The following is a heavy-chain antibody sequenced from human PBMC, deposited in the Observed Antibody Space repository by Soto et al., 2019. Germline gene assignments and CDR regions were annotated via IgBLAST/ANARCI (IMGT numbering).Heavy chain of an antibody. V-gene: IGHV4-59*01. CDR3: ARGYPSNTQYGCFDP. J-gene: IGHJ5*02. CDR1: GGSIFSYY. Sequence: QVQLQESGPGLVKPLETLSLTCNVSGGSIFSYYWYWIRQPPGKGLEWIGYIYFSGSTSYNPSLKSRVSISVDRSKNQFSLKLSSVTAADTAVYYCARGYPSNTQYGCFDPWGQGTLVTVSS. D-gene: IGHD2-2*01. CDR2: IYFSGST.